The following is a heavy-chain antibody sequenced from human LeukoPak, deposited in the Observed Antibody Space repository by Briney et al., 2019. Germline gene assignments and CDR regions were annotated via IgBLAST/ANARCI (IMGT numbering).Heavy chain of an antibody. CDR1: GGSISSYY. CDR2: IYTSGST. CDR3: ARRGYYDSSGAFDY. J-gene: IGHJ4*02. V-gene: IGHV4-4*07. Sequence: SETLALTCTVSGGSISSYYWSWIRQPAGKGLEWIGRIYTSGSTNYNPSLKSRVTISVDTSKNQFSLKLSSVTAADTAVYYCARRGYYDSSGAFDYWGQGTLVTVSS. D-gene: IGHD3-22*01.